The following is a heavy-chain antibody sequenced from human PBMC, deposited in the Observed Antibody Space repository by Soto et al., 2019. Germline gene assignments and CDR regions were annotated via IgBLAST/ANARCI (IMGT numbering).Heavy chain of an antibody. CDR2: INPNSGGT. D-gene: IGHD6-6*01. V-gene: IGHV1-2*04. Sequence: ASVKVSCKASGYTFTDYYMHWVRQAPGQGLEWMGWINPNSGGTNYAQKFQGWVTMTRDTSISTAYMELSRLRSDDTAVYYCARDPGETTHSSSFYFDYWGQGALVTVSS. J-gene: IGHJ4*02. CDR1: GYTFTDYY. CDR3: ARDPGETTHSSSFYFDY.